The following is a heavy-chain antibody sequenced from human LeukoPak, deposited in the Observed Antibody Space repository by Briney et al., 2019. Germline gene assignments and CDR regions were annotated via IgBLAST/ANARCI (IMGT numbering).Heavy chain of an antibody. CDR1: GYTFTSYG. Sequence: ASVKVSSTASGYTFTSYGISWVRQAPGQGLEWMGWISAYNGNTNYAQKLQGRVTMTTDTSTSTAYMELRSLRSEDTAVYYCARDQAARHYYYYYGMDVWGQGTTVTVSS. D-gene: IGHD6-6*01. CDR3: ARDQAARHYYYYYGMDV. V-gene: IGHV1-18*01. J-gene: IGHJ6*02. CDR2: ISAYNGNT.